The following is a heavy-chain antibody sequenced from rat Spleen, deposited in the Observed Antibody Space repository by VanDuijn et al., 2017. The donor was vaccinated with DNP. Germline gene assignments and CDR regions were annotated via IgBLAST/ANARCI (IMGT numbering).Heavy chain of an antibody. J-gene: IGHJ3*01. V-gene: IGHV5-20*01. Sequence: EVQLVESGGGLVQPGRSMKLSCAASGFTFSNYDMAWVRQAPTKGLEWVASISYDGSSTYYRDSVKVRFTISRDNAISTLYLQMDSLRSEDTATYYCTTGTGELPFAYWGQGTLVTVSS. CDR2: ISYDGSST. CDR1: GFTFSNYD. D-gene: IGHD1-1*01. CDR3: TTGTGELPFAY.